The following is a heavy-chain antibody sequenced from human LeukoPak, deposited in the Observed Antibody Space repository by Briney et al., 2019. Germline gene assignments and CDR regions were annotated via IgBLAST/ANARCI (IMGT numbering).Heavy chain of an antibody. CDR2: IYYSGST. V-gene: IGHV4-59*12. D-gene: IGHD4-17*01. J-gene: IGHJ4*02. Sequence: PSETLSLTCTVSGGSISSYYWSWIRQPPGKGLEWVGSIYYSGSTYYNPSLKSRVTISVDTSKNQFSLKLSSVTAADTAVYYCARDYGDYVGYFDYWGQGTLVTVSS. CDR1: GGSISSYY. CDR3: ARDYGDYVGYFDY.